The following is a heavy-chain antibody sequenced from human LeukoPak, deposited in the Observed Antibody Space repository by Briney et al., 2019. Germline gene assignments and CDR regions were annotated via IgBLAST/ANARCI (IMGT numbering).Heavy chain of an antibody. Sequence: GASVKVSCKASGYTFTGYYMHWVRQAPGQGLEWMGWISAYNGNTNYAQKLQGRVTMTTDTSTSTAYMELRSLRSDDTAVYYCARDFNLGYCSSTSRHRADYWGQGTLVTVSS. V-gene: IGHV1-18*04. CDR3: ARDFNLGYCSSTSRHRADY. CDR1: GYTFTGYY. CDR2: ISAYNGNT. J-gene: IGHJ4*02. D-gene: IGHD2-2*02.